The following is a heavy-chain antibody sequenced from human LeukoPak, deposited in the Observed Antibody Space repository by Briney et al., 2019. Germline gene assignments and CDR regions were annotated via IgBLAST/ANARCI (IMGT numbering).Heavy chain of an antibody. CDR2: ISGDRYRT. V-gene: IGHV3-64*01. Sequence: GGSLRLSCAVSGFTFSSYSMHWVRQAPGKGLESISAISGDRYRTYYANSVRGRSTISRDNSANTLYLQMGSLTAEDTAVYYCAREGTPGPLDYWGQGSLVNVSS. D-gene: IGHD1/OR15-1a*01. J-gene: IGHJ4*02. CDR3: AREGTPGPLDY. CDR1: GFTFSSYS.